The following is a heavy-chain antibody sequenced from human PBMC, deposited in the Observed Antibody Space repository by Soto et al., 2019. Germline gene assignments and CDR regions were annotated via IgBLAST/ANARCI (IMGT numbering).Heavy chain of an antibody. CDR3: ARSEGGSYPYFEY. CDR1: GFPFNSYD. Sequence: QVQLVESGGDVVQPGRSLRLSCAASGFPFNSYDMHWVRQAPGKGLEWVAVISYEGGNKNYADSVKGRFTISRDNSQNTLYLQMSILRAEDTAVYYCARSEGGSYPYFEYWGQGTLVTVSS. CDR2: ISYEGGNK. D-gene: IGHD3-16*01. V-gene: IGHV3-30*03. J-gene: IGHJ4*02.